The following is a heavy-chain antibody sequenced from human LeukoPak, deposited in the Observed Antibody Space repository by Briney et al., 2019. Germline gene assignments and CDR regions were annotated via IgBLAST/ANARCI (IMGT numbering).Heavy chain of an antibody. CDR2: ISGSGDTT. D-gene: IGHD3-9*01. CDR3: VKEGTAYDILTGHYYYYSMDV. CDR1: GFTFSSYA. J-gene: IGHJ6*04. V-gene: IGHV3-23*01. Sequence: GGSLKLSCAAAGFTFSSYAMIWVRQVPGKGLEWVSAISGSGDTTYYADSVKGRLTISRDNSKNTLYLQMNSLRAEDTAIYYCVKEGTAYDILTGHYYYYSMDVWGKGTTVTVSS.